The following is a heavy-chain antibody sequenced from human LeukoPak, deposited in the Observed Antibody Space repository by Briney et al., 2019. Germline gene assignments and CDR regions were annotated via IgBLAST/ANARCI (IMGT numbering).Heavy chain of an antibody. Sequence: GGSLRLSCAASGFTVSSNYMSWVRQAPGKGLEWVSVIYSGGSAYYADSVKGRFTISRDNAKNTVYLQMNSLRAEDTAVYYCVSFYETYWGRGTLVTVSS. CDR1: GFTVSSNY. CDR2: IYSGGSA. V-gene: IGHV3-53*01. CDR3: VSFYETY. J-gene: IGHJ4*02. D-gene: IGHD2/OR15-2a*01.